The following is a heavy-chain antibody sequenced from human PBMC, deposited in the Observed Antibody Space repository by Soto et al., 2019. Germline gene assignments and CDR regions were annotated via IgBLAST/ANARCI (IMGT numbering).Heavy chain of an antibody. CDR1: GFTFTNYA. Sequence: AGGSLRLSCAASGFTFTNYAMSWVRQAPGKGLEWVSIIYSGGSTYYADSVQGRFTISRDNSKNTLFLQMSSLRAEDTAVYYCAREGGGVYCSGGSCYGRYFDFWGQGTRVTVSS. CDR2: IYSGGST. CDR3: AREGGGVYCSGGSCYGRYFDF. J-gene: IGHJ4*02. D-gene: IGHD2-15*01. V-gene: IGHV3-23*01.